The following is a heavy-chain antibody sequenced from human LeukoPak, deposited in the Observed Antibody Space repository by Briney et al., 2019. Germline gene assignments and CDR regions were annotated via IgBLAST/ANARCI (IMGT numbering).Heavy chain of an antibody. CDR2: ISGSGGST. Sequence: GGSLRLSCAASGFTFSSYAMSWVRQAPGKGLEWVSAISGSGGSTYYADSVKGRFTISSDNSKDTLYLQMNSLRAEDTAVYYCAKYHPAVYRSSTSCYVDYWREGTLVTVST. D-gene: IGHD2-2*01. CDR3: AKYHPAVYRSSTSCYVDY. V-gene: IGHV3-23*01. CDR1: GFTFSSYA. J-gene: IGHJ4*02.